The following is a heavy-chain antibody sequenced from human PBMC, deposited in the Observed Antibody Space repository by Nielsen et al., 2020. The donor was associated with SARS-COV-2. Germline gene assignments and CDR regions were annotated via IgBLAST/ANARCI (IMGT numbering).Heavy chain of an antibody. J-gene: IGHJ4*02. CDR1: GFNFNNYA. V-gene: IGHV3-64D*09. CDR3: VKDLGY. Sequence: GESLKISCAASGFNFNNYAMNWVRQAPGKGLEWISDISKTSTRIYYADSVKGRFTISRDNSKNTLYLQMSSLRAEDTAVYYCVKDLGYWGQGTLVTVSS. CDR2: ISKTSTRI.